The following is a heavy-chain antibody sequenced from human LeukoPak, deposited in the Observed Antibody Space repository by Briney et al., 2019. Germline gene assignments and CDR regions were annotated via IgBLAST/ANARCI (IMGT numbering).Heavy chain of an antibody. CDR3: VRDQYSGSLDY. D-gene: IGHD1-26*01. CDR2: FYSTGST. V-gene: IGHV4-4*07. J-gene: IGHJ4*02. Sequence: SETLSVTCTVSGGSISSYYWTWIRQPAGKGLEWIGRFYSTGSTNYNPSLKSRVTMSVDTSKNQFSLKLSSVTAADTAVYYCVRDQYSGSLDYWGQGTLVTVSS. CDR1: GGSISSYY.